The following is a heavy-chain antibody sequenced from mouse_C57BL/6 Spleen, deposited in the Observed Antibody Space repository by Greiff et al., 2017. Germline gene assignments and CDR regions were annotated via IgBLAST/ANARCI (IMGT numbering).Heavy chain of an antibody. V-gene: IGHV1-50*01. J-gene: IGHJ2*01. CDR1: GYTFTSYW. CDR3: ARFPDGYYN. D-gene: IGHD2-3*01. CDR2: IDPSDSYT. Sequence: QVQLKQPGAELVKPGASVKLSCKASGYTFTSYWMQWVKQRPGQGLEWIGEIDPSDSYTNYNQKFKGKATLTVDTSSSTAYMQLSSLTSEDSAVYYCARFPDGYYNWGHGTTLTVSS.